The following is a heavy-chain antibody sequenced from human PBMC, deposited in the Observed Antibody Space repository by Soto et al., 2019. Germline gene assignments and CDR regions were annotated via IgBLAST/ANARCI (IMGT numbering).Heavy chain of an antibody. CDR2: IYYSGST. CDR3: ARDSAIAARAFDI. V-gene: IGHV4-31*03. CDR1: GGSISSGGYH. D-gene: IGHD6-6*01. J-gene: IGHJ3*02. Sequence: SETLSLTCTVSGGSISSGGYHWNWIRQHPGKGLEWIGSIYYSGSTYYNPSLKSRVTISVDTSKNQFSLKLSSVTAADTAVYYCARDSAIAARAFDIWGQGTMVTVSS.